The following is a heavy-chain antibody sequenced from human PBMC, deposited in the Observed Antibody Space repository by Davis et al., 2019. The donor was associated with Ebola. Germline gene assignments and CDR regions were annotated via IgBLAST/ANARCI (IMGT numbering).Heavy chain of an antibody. J-gene: IGHJ4*02. Sequence: ASVKVSCKASGYTFTNYYMHWVRQAPGQGLEWMGIINPTSGSTTYAQKFQDRVTMTRDTSTSTVYMELSSLRSEDTAIYYCARDGVLRAGRPTTLDYWGQGTLVTVSS. CDR3: ARDGVLRAGRPTTLDY. CDR1: GYTFTNYY. V-gene: IGHV1-46*01. D-gene: IGHD6-6*01. CDR2: INPTSGST.